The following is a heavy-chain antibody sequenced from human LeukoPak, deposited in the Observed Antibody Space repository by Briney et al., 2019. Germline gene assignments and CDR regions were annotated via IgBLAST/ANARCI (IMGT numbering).Heavy chain of an antibody. CDR1: EGPIRSYY. CDR2: ISNSGST. Sequence: PSDTLSLTCTVSEGPIRSYYWTWVRQSPLKGLEWIGDISNSGSTTYNASHKSRVTISIDTSKSQFSLRLTSVTVADTAVYYGGRDALVGYFSYYYIDVWGKGTTVTVSS. V-gene: IGHV4-59*01. CDR3: GRDALVGYFSYYYIDV. D-gene: IGHD2-15*01. J-gene: IGHJ6*03.